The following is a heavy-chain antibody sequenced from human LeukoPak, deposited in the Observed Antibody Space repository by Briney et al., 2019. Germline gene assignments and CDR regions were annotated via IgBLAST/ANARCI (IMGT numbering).Heavy chain of an antibody. J-gene: IGHJ4*02. CDR2: INHSGST. CDR3: ARVSPSIYYFDY. D-gene: IGHD3-3*01. CDR1: GGSFSGYY. V-gene: IGHV4-34*01. Sequence: SETLSLTCAVYGGSFSGYYWSWIRQPPGKGLEWIGEINHSGSTNYNPSLKSRVTISVDTSKNQFSLKLSSVTAADTAVYYCARVSPSIYYFDYWGQGTLVTVSS.